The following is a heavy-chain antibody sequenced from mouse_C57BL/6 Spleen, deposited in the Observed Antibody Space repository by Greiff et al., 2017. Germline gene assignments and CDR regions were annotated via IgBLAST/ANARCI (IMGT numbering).Heavy chain of an antibody. V-gene: IGHV1-82*01. CDR3: ARALGRRSMDY. J-gene: IGHJ4*01. D-gene: IGHD4-1*01. CDR2: IYPGDGDT. CDR1: GYAFSSSW. Sequence: VQLKQSGPELVKPGASVKISCKASGYAFSSSWMNWVKQRPGKGLEWIGRIYPGDGDTNYNGKFKGKATLTADKSYSTAYMQLSSLTSEDSAVYFCARALGRRSMDYWGQGPSVTVSS.